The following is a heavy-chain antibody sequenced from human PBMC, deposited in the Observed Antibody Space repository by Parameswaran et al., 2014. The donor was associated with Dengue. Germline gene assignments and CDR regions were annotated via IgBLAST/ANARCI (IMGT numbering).Heavy chain of an antibody. CDR3: ARHEGGYESDAFDI. CDR2: IYPGDSDT. J-gene: IGHJ3*02. Sequence: VRQMPGKGLEWMGIIYPGDSDTRYSPSFQGQVTISADKSISTAYLQWSSLKASDTAMYYCARHEGGYESDAFDIWGQGTMVTVSS. D-gene: IGHD5-12*01. V-gene: IGHV5-51*01.